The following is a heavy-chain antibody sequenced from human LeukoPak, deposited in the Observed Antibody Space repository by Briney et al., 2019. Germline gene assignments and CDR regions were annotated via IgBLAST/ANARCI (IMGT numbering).Heavy chain of an antibody. CDR2: IHSSGST. V-gene: IGHV4-39*01. CDR1: GGSISSYY. CDR3: ARHSDGYLEYYFDY. D-gene: IGHD5-24*01. Sequence: SETLSLTCTVSGGSISSYYWGWIRQPPGKGLEWIGGIHSSGSTYYNPSLESRVTVSVDTSKNQFSLRLTSVTAADTAVYSCARHSDGYLEYYFDYWGQGTLVTVSS. J-gene: IGHJ4*02.